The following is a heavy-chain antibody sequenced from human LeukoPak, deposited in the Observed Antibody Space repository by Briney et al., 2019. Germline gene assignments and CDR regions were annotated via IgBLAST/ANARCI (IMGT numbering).Heavy chain of an antibody. J-gene: IGHJ4*02. CDR1: GFTFSNYA. CDR2: IYSGGGT. D-gene: IGHD6-19*01. V-gene: IGHV3-53*01. Sequence: GGSLRLSCAASGFTFSNYAMSWVRQAPGKGLEWVSVIYSGGGTFYSEFVKGRFTISRDYSKNTLYLQMNSLRADDTAVYYCARDSNGPAFWGQGTLVTVSS. CDR3: ARDSNGPAF.